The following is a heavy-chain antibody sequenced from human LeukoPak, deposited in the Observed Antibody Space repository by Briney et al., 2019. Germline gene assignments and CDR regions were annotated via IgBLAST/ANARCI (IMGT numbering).Heavy chain of an antibody. CDR1: GFTFSSYA. V-gene: IGHV3-23*01. CDR2: MSGSGGST. Sequence: GGSLRLSCAASGFTFSSYAMSWVRQAPGKGLEWVSGMSGSGGSTYYADSVKGRFTISRDNSKNTLYLQMNSLRAEDTAVYYCATAFDGSGYYFALDYWGQGTLVTVSS. J-gene: IGHJ4*02. D-gene: IGHD3-22*01. CDR3: ATAFDGSGYYFALDY.